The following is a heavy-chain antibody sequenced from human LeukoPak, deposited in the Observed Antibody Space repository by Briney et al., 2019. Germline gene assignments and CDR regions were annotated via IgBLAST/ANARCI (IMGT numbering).Heavy chain of an antibody. CDR3: ARDRPTYCGGDCYTYYFDY. CDR1: GYTFTSYY. D-gene: IGHD2-21*02. V-gene: IGHV1-18*04. CDR2: ISAYNGNT. Sequence: GASVTVSCKASGYTFTSYYMHWVRQAPGQGLEWMGWISAYNGNTNYAQKLQGRVTMTTDTSTSTAYMELRSLRSDDTAVYYCARDRPTYCGGDCYTYYFDYWGQGTLVTVSS. J-gene: IGHJ4*02.